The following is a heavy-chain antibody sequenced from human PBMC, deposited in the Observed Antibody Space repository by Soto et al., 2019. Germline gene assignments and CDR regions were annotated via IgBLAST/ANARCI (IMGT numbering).Heavy chain of an antibody. D-gene: IGHD3-10*01. CDR2: MNPNSGNT. J-gene: IGHJ6*03. V-gene: IGHV1-8*01. CDR3: ARPMVRGVLKGKSYYYYMDV. CDR1: GGTFTSYD. Sequence: GASVKVSCKASGGTFTSYDINWVRQATGQGLEWMGWMNPNSGNTGYAQKFQGRVTMTRNTSISTAYMELSSLRSEDTAVYYCARPMVRGVLKGKSYYYYMDVWGKGTTVTVSS.